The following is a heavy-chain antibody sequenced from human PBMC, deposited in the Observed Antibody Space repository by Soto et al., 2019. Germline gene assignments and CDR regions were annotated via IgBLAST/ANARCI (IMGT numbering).Heavy chain of an antibody. CDR2: IYYSGST. J-gene: IGHJ5*02. Sequence: QLQLQESGPGLVKPSETLSLTSTVSGGSISSSSFHWGWIRQPPGKGLEWIGSIYYSGSTYYSPSLKGRVTTSVDTSKNQFSLKLSSVTAADTAVYYCARRERAAGTDWWFDPWGQGTLVTVSS. V-gene: IGHV4-39*01. CDR3: ARRERAAGTDWWFDP. D-gene: IGHD6-13*01. CDR1: GGSISSSSFH.